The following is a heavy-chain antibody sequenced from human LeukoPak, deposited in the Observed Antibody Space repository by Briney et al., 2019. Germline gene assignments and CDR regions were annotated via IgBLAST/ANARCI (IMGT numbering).Heavy chain of an antibody. J-gene: IGHJ4*02. CDR1: GGSISSYY. V-gene: IGHV4-59*01. D-gene: IGHD6-19*01. CDR3: ARVPGIAVAGTNY. Sequence: NPSETLSLTCSVSGGSISSYYWSWIRQPPGKGLEWIGYIYYSGSTNYNPFHKSRVTISVDTSKNQFSLKLSSVTAADTAVYFCARVPGIAVAGTNYWGQGTLVTVSS. CDR2: IYYSGST.